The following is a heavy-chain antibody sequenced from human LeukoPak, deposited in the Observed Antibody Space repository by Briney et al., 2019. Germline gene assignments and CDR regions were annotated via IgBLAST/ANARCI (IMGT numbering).Heavy chain of an antibody. Sequence: ASVKVSCKASGYTFTSYYMHWVRQAPGQGLEWMGIINPSGGSTSYAQKFQGRVTMTRDTSTSTVYMELSSLRSEDTAVYYCARGLIAAAGTGNWFDPWGQGTLVTVSS. J-gene: IGHJ5*02. D-gene: IGHD6-13*01. V-gene: IGHV1-46*01. CDR1: GYTFTSYY. CDR2: INPSGGST. CDR3: ARGLIAAAGTGNWFDP.